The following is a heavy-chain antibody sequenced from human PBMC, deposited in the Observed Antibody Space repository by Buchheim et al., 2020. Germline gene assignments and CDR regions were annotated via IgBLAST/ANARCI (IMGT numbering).Heavy chain of an antibody. Sequence: QVQLVESGGGVVQPGRSLRLSCAASGFTFSSYGMHWVRQAPGKGLEWVAVISYDGSNKYYADSVKGRFNISRDNSKNTLYLQMNSLRAEDTAVYYCAKGKWLAPFDYWGQGTL. V-gene: IGHV3-30*18. CDR1: GFTFSSYG. D-gene: IGHD6-19*01. CDR2: ISYDGSNK. J-gene: IGHJ4*02. CDR3: AKGKWLAPFDY.